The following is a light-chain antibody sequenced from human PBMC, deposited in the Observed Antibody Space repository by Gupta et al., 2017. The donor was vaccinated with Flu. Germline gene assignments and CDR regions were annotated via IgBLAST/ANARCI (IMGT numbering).Light chain of an antibody. CDR3: SSYTSGSTLVVA. V-gene: IGLV2-14*01. CDR1: TSDVGGYNS. Sequence: QSALTPPASVSGSPGQSITISCTGPTSDVGGYNSVSWYQQRPGTAPKLMIYDVSHRPAGISNRFSGSKSGNTASLTISGIQAEDEADYYCSSYTSGSTLVVAFGGGTKLTVL. CDR2: DVS. J-gene: IGLJ2*01.